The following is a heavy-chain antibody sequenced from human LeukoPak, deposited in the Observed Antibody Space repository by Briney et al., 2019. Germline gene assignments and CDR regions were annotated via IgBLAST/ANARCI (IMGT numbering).Heavy chain of an antibody. V-gene: IGHV1-2*02. J-gene: IGHJ6*03. D-gene: IGHD6-13*01. CDR1: GYTFTGNY. CDR3: ARAYSPTSWGLAAADYYYMDV. Sequence: ASVKVSCKASGYTFTGNYMHWVRQAPGQGLEWMGWINPNSGGTSYAQKFQGRVTMTRDTSISTAYMELNRLTSDDTAVYYCARAYSPTSWGLAAADYYYMDVWGKGTTVTVSS. CDR2: INPNSGGT.